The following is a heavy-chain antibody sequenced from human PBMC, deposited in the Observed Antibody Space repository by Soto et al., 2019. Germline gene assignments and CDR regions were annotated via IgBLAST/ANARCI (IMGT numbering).Heavy chain of an antibody. CDR2: VSGDGFTA. CDR1: GFTFPNYG. Sequence: EVQLLESGGGLVQPGGSLRLSCDGSGFTFPNYGMTWVRQAPGQGLEWVSSVSGDGFTAYYADSVKGRFTISRDNSKNTEYVQMNSLRAEDTAVYYCAKEASVPSFGEFWFFDLWGRGTPVTVSS. V-gene: IGHV3-23*01. CDR3: AKEASVPSFGEFWFFDL. D-gene: IGHD3-16*01. J-gene: IGHJ2*01.